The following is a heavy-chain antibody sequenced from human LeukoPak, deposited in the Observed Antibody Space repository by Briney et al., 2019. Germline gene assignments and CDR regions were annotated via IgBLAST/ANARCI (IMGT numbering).Heavy chain of an antibody. V-gene: IGHV3-21*01. CDR3: ARDINSVAFDM. D-gene: IGHD1-1*01. J-gene: IGHJ3*02. CDR2: IGFSTTYI. Sequence: GGSLRLSCAGSAFTFSSHTINWVRQAPGGGLEGVSCIGFSTTYIHYADSVKGRFTVTRDNAKGSVSLQMNSLRAEDTAVYYCARDINSVAFDMWGQGTVVTVSS. CDR1: AFTFSSHT.